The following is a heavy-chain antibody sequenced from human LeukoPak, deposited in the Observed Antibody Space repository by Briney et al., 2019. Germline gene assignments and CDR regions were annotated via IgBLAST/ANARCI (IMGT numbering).Heavy chain of an antibody. CDR2: INHSGST. CDR1: GGSFSGYY. J-gene: IGHJ6*03. Sequence: SETLSLTCAVSGGSFSGYYWTWIRQPPGKGLEWIGEINHSGSTNYNPSLKSRLTMSVDTSKNQFSLKLSSVTAADTAVYYCARLGSYYGSGSYYMDYYYYMDVWGKGTTVTISS. D-gene: IGHD3-10*01. V-gene: IGHV4-34*01. CDR3: ARLGSYYGSGSYYMDYYYYMDV.